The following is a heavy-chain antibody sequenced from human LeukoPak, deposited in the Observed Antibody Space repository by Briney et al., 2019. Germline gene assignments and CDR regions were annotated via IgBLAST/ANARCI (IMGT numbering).Heavy chain of an antibody. CDR1: GFTCSSYS. J-gene: IGHJ6*03. CDR3: ARDQTVVTFSYYYYYMDV. D-gene: IGHD4-23*01. V-gene: IGHV3-48*01. CDR2: ISSSSSTI. Sequence: GGSLRLSCAASGFTCSSYSMNWVRQAPGKGLEWVSSISSSSSTIYYADSVKGRFTISRDNAKNSLYLQMNSLRAEDTAVYYCARDQTVVTFSYYYYYMDVWGKGTTVTVSS.